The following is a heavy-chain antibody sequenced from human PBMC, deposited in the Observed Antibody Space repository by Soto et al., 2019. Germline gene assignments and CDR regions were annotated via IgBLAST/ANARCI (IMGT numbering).Heavy chain of an antibody. CDR2: INHSGST. CDR3: ARDKITGLFDY. V-gene: IGHV4-34*01. D-gene: IGHD2-8*02. Sequence: SETLSLTSAVYGGSFSGYYWTWIRQPPGTGLEWIGEINHSGSTNYNPSLKSRVTISVVTSKNQFSLKLTSVTAADTAVYYCARDKITGLFDYWGQGTLVTVSS. CDR1: GGSFSGYY. J-gene: IGHJ4*02.